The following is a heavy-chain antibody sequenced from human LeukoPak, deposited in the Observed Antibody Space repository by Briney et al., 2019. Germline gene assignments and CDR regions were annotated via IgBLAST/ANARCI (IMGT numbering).Heavy chain of an antibody. D-gene: IGHD6-19*01. CDR3: ATRTHSGWYHY. CDR2: INHSGST. J-gene: IGHJ4*02. Sequence: PSETLSLTCAVYGGSFSGYYWSWIRQPPGKGLEWIGEINHSGSTNYNPSLKSRVTISVDTSKNQFSLKLSSVTAADTAVYYCATRTHSGWYHYWGQGTLVTVSS. V-gene: IGHV4-34*01. CDR1: GGSFSGYY.